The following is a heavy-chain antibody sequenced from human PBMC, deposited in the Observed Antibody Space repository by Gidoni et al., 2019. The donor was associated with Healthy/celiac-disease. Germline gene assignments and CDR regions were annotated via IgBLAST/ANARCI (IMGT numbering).Heavy chain of an antibody. CDR1: GGSVSSGSYY. CDR3: ARARWAEYFDWLLNNYYFDY. CDR2: IYYSGST. D-gene: IGHD3-9*01. Sequence: QVQLQESGPGLVKPSETLSLTCTVSGGSVSSGSYYWSWIRQPPGKGLEWIGYIYYSGSTNYNPSLKSRVTISVDTSKNQFSLKLSSVTAADTAVYYCARARWAEYFDWLLNNYYFDYWGQGTLVTVSS. V-gene: IGHV4-61*01. J-gene: IGHJ4*02.